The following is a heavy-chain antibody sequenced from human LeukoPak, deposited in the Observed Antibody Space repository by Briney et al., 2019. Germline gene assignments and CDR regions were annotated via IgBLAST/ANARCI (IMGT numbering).Heavy chain of an antibody. V-gene: IGHV1-46*01. D-gene: IGHD3-22*01. CDR3: ARDDYDSSGYYYGGF. CDR1: GYTFTSYY. J-gene: IGHJ4*02. Sequence: ASVKVSCKASGYTFTSYYMHWVRQAPRQGLEWMGIINPSGGSTSYAQKLQGRVTMTRDTSTSTVYMEQRSLRSEDTAVYYCARDDYDSSGYYYGGFWGQGTLVTVSS. CDR2: INPSGGST.